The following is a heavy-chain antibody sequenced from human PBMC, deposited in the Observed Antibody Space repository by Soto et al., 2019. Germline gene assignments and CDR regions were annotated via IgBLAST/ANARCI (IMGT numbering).Heavy chain of an antibody. J-gene: IGHJ6*02. Sequence: QVELQQSGPRLVKPSETLSLTCRVSSGPSSSHNWGWIRQSPGRGVEWIGYVYYTGGTSYNPSLRSRVTISADTSTNHISLTLSSVTAADTAVYYFVRQGIGHLHGLVDVWGQGTTVSVSS. V-gene: IGHV4-59*08. CDR1: SGPSSSHN. CDR2: VYYTGGT. D-gene: IGHD3-10*01. CDR3: VRQGIGHLHGLVDV.